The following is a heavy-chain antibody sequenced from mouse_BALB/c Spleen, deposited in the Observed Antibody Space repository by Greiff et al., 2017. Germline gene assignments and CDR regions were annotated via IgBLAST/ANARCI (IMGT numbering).Heavy chain of an antibody. CDR1: GFTFSSYA. CDR2: ISSGGSYT. CDR3: ARRGNYAMDY. J-gene: IGHJ4*01. Sequence: EVKLVESGGGLVKPGGSLKLSCAASGFTFSSYAMSWVRQSPEKRLEWVAEISSGGSYTYYPDTVTGRLTISRDNAKNTLYLEMSSLRSEDTAMYYCARRGNYAMDYWGQGTSVTVSS. V-gene: IGHV5-9-4*01.